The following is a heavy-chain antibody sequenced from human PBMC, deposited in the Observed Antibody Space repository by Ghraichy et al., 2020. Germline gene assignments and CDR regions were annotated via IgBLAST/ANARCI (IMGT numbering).Heavy chain of an antibody. J-gene: IGHJ3*02. CDR2: ISGSGGST. CDR3: ANQGNLAFDI. CDR1: GFTFSSYA. V-gene: IGHV3-23*01. D-gene: IGHD4-23*01. Sequence: LSLTCAASGFTFSSYAMSWVRQAPGKGLEWVSAISGSGGSTYYADSVKGRFTISRDNSKNTLYLQMNSLRAEDTAVYYCANQGNLAFDIWGQGTMVTVSS.